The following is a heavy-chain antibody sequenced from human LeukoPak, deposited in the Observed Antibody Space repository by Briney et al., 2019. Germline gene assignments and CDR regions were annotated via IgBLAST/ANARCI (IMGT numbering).Heavy chain of an antibody. CDR3: AGVGYRDFWSGYPLDV. CDR1: GFTFSSYA. CDR2: ISSSSSYI. D-gene: IGHD3-3*01. V-gene: IGHV3-21*01. J-gene: IGHJ6*04. Sequence: GGSLRLSCAASGFTFSSYAMNWVRQAPGKGLEWVSSISSSSSYIYYADSVKGRFTISRDNAKNSLYLQMNSLRAEDTAVYYCAGVGYRDFWSGYPLDVWGKGTTVTVSS.